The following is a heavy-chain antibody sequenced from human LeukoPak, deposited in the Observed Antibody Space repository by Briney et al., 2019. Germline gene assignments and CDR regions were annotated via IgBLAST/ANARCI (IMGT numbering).Heavy chain of an antibody. D-gene: IGHD3-22*01. J-gene: IGHJ4*02. Sequence: GASVKVSYKASGYTFTSYGISSVRQAPGHGLEWMGWISAYNGNTNYAQKLQGRVTMTTDTSTSTAYMELRSLRSDDTAVYYCARAKYYDSSPIDYWGQGTLVTVSS. CDR1: GYTFTSYG. V-gene: IGHV1-18*01. CDR3: ARAKYYDSSPIDY. CDR2: ISAYNGNT.